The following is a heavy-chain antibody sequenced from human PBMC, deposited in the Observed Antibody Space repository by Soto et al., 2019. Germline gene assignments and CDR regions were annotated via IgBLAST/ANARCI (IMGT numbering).Heavy chain of an antibody. J-gene: IGHJ4*02. CDR1: GFTFNNAW. CDR3: TTERRRQWLPPQRDY. D-gene: IGHD6-19*01. Sequence: EVQLVESGGGLVKRGGSLRLSCAASGFTFNNAWMSWVRQAPGKGLEWVGRIKSKAEGGTIDYAALVKGRFTISRDDSKTTLYLQMTSLKTEDTAVYYCTTERRRQWLPPQRDYWGQGTLVTVSS. CDR2: IKSKAEGGTI. V-gene: IGHV3-15*01.